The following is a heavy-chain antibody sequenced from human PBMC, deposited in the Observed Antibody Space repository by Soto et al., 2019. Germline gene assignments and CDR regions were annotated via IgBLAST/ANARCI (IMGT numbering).Heavy chain of an antibody. CDR3: ARDIYSSGWPRNINWFDP. Sequence: SVKVSCKASGGTFSSYAISWVRQAPGQGLEWMGGIIPIFGTANYAQKFQGRVTITADESTSTAYMELSSLRSEDTAVYYCARDIYSSGWPRNINWFDPWGQGTLVTVS. CDR1: GGTFSSYA. D-gene: IGHD6-19*01. CDR2: IIPIFGTA. J-gene: IGHJ5*02. V-gene: IGHV1-69*13.